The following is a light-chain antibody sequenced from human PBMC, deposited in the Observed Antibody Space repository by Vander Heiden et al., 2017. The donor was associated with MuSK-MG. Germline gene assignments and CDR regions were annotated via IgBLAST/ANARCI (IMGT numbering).Light chain of an antibody. CDR1: QSIISF. Sequence: DSQMTKTRPSLSAYVGDRVTITCRASQSIISFLNWYQQKPGKAPNLLIFAASILQSGVPSRFNGSGSGTDFTLTISSLQPEDFATYYCQQGSTTPPTFGQGTRLEIK. V-gene: IGKV1-39*01. CDR3: QQGSTTPPT. J-gene: IGKJ2*01. CDR2: AAS.